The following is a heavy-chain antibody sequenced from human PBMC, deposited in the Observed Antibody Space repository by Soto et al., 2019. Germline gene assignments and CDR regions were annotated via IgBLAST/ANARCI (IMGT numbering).Heavy chain of an antibody. J-gene: IGHJ4*02. CDR1: GDTFNFYT. D-gene: IGHD3-10*01. CDR3: ATSFGSGSRAFDY. Sequence: QVQLVQSGAEVKKPGSSVKVSCKASGDTFNFYTINWVRQAPGLGVEWMGRFNPILSFSNSALKFQGRVTITADKSTTTAYMVLSSLRSEDTAIYYCATSFGSGSRAFDYWCQGALVTVSS. V-gene: IGHV1-69*02. CDR2: FNPILSFS.